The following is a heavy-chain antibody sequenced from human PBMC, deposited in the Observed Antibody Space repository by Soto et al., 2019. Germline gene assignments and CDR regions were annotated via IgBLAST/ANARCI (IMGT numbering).Heavy chain of an antibody. J-gene: IGHJ4*02. D-gene: IGHD5-18*01. CDR1: GGSISSNNYY. Sequence: SETLSLTCTVSGGSISSNNYYWSWIRQHPEKGLEWIGYIYYSGNTYYNPSLKSRASISADTSKHQFSLNLTSVTAADTAVYYCATAVAAMVLRFDYWGQGTLVTVSS. CDR2: IYYSGNT. CDR3: ATAVAAMVLRFDY. V-gene: IGHV4-31*03.